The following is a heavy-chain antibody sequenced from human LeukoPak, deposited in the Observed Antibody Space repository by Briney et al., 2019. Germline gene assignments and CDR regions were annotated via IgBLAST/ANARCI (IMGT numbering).Heavy chain of an antibody. CDR2: IRYDGSNK. V-gene: IGHV3-30*02. D-gene: IGHD3-22*01. CDR3: ARDFYDSSGYNRFDY. Sequence: GGSLRLSCAASGFSFSTYGMHWVRQAPGKGLEWVAFIRYDGSNKYYAESVKGRFTISRDNSKNTLYLQMNSLRAEDTAVYYCARDFYDSSGYNRFDYWGQGTLVTVSS. J-gene: IGHJ4*02. CDR1: GFSFSTYG.